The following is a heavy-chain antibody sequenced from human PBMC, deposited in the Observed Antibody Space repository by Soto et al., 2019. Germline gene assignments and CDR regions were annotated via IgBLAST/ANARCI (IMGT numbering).Heavy chain of an antibody. CDR2: IYYSGST. CDR3: ARAPSSKLYYDYVWGSPYFDY. J-gene: IGHJ4*02. Sequence: TSETLSLTCTVSGGSISSGDYYWSWIRQPPGKGLEWIGYIYYSGSTYYNPSLKSRVTISVDTSKNQFSLKLSSVTAADTAVYYCARAPSSKLYYDYVWGSPYFDYWGQGTLVTVS. V-gene: IGHV4-30-4*01. CDR1: GGSISSGDYY. D-gene: IGHD3-16*01.